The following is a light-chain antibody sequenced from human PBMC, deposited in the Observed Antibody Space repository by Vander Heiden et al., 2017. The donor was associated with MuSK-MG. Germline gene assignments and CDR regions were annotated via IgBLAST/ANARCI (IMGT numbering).Light chain of an antibody. V-gene: IGKV3-15*01. Sequence: IVMTQSPATLSVSPGESTTLSCRATQSVSSNLAWYQQTPVQAPRLLIYGAPTSATGIPARFSGSGSGTEFTLTISSRQSEDFAVYYCQQHNNWPPSTFGQGTKLETK. CDR2: GAP. J-gene: IGKJ2*02. CDR1: QSVSSN. CDR3: QQHNNWPPST.